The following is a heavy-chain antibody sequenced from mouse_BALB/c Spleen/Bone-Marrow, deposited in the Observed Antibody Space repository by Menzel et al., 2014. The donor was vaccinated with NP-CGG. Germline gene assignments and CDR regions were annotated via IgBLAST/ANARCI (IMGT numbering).Heavy chain of an antibody. CDR1: GYTFTSYW. J-gene: IGHJ4*01. D-gene: IGHD2-10*02. CDR2: IYPSDSYT. V-gene: IGHV1-69*02. CDR3: TRQYGNYLARDY. Sequence: VQLQQSGAELVRPGASVKVSCKASGYTFTSYWINWVKQRPGQGLEWIGNIYPSDSYTNYNQNFKDKATLTVDKSSSPGYTPLSGPTSGDSAVLYGTRQYGNYLARDYWGQTTSVT.